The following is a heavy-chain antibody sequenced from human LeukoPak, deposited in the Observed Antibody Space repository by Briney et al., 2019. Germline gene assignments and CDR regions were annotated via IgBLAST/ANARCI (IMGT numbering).Heavy chain of an antibody. CDR1: GFTFTNYA. CDR2: ISGSGGST. J-gene: IGHJ5*02. Sequence: GGSLRLSCAASGFTFTNYAMSWVRQAPGKGLEWVSDISGSGGSTYYADSVKGRFTISRDNSKNTLYLQMNSLRVEDTAVYYCAKFASSWYHEWFDPWGQGTLVTVSP. CDR3: AKFASSWYHEWFDP. V-gene: IGHV3-23*01. D-gene: IGHD6-13*01.